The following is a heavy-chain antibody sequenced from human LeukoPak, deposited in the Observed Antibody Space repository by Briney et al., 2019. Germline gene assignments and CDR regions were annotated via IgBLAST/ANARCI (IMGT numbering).Heavy chain of an antibody. CDR3: ARSPYDYVWGSCDY. Sequence: PSETLSLTCTVSGGSISSSSTYYWGWIRQPPGKGLEWIGSIYHSGSTYYNPSLKSRVTISVDTSKNQFSLKLSSVTAADTAVYYCARSPYDYVWGSCDYWGQGTLVTVSS. CDR2: IYHSGST. V-gene: IGHV4-39*07. CDR1: GGSISSSSTYY. J-gene: IGHJ4*02. D-gene: IGHD3-16*01.